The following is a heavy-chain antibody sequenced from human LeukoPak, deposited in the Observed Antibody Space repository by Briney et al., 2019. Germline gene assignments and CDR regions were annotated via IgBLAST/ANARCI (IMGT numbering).Heavy chain of an antibody. Sequence: PGGSLRLSCAASGFTFSSYSMNWVRQAPGKGLEWVSSISSSSSYIYYADSVKGRFTISRDNAKNSLYLQMNSLRAEDTAVYYCTTDRHDFWSGSYYFDYWGQGTLVTVSS. CDR3: TTDRHDFWSGSYYFDY. V-gene: IGHV3-21*04. J-gene: IGHJ4*02. D-gene: IGHD3-3*01. CDR1: GFTFSSYS. CDR2: ISSSSSYI.